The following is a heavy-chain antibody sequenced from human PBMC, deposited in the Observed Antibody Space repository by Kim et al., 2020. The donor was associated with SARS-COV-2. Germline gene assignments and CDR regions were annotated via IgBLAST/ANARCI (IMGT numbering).Heavy chain of an antibody. D-gene: IGHD6-6*01. CDR1: GFSLSSREVG. CDR3: AHRLGRVSSERYFDH. CDR2: IYWDDDK. J-gene: IGHJ4*02. V-gene: IGHV2-5*02. Sequence: SGPTLVNPTQTLTLTCTFSGFSLSSREVGVGWIRQPPGKALQWLGIIYWDDDKRYNPSLKSRLIFSKDTSKNQVVLTVTNMDPADTGTYFCAHRLGRVSSERYFDHWGQGILVTVSS.